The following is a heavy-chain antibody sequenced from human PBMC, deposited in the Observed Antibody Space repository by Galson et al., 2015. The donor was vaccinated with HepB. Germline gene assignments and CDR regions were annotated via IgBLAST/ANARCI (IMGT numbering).Heavy chain of an antibody. CDR2: INHSGST. D-gene: IGHD6-6*01. CDR1: GGSFSGYY. J-gene: IGHJ4*02. V-gene: IGHV4-34*01. CDR3: ARGRGAARPSRSSYYFDY. Sequence: SLTCAVYGGSFSGYYWSWIRQPPGKGLEWIGEINHSGSTNYNPSLKSRVTISVDTSKNQFSLKLSSVTAADTAVYYCARGRGAARPSRSSYYFDYWGQGTLVTVSS.